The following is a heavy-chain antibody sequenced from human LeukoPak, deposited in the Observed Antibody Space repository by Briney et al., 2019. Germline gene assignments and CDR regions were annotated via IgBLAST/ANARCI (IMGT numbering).Heavy chain of an antibody. CDR1: GGSISSYY. J-gene: IGHJ4*02. Sequence: SETLSLTCTVSGGSISSYYWSWIRQPPGKGLEWVGYIYYSGSTNYNPSLKSRVTISVDTSKNQFSLKLSSVTAADTAVYYCARGGGGIAVAGIDYWGQGTLVTVSS. CDR2: IYYSGST. CDR3: ARGGGGIAVAGIDY. V-gene: IGHV4-59*08. D-gene: IGHD6-19*01.